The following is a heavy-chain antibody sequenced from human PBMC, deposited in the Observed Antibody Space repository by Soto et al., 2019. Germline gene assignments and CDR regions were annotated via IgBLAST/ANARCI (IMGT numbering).Heavy chain of an antibody. Sequence: GGSLRLSCTASGFTFSDHYMDWVRQAPGKGLEWVGRIRNKANRYTTAYAASVKGRFTISRDDSKNSLYLQMNSLRTEDTAVYYCARALASVTSGNYYANQYGMDVWGQGTTVTVSS. CDR2: IRNKANRYTT. CDR3: ARALASVTSGNYYANQYGMDV. V-gene: IGHV3-72*01. J-gene: IGHJ6*02. D-gene: IGHD1-26*01. CDR1: GFTFSDHY.